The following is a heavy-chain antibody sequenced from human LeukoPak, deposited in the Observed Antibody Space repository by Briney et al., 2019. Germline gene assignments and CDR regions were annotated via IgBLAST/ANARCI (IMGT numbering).Heavy chain of an antibody. CDR1: GYIFTNYG. J-gene: IGHJ4*02. CDR3: ARALRYQLLPFDY. Sequence: EASVKVSCKASGYIFTNYGINWVRQAPGQGLEWMGWISAYNGNTNYAHKLQGRVTITTDESTSTAYMELSSLRSEDTAVYYCARALRYQLLPFDYWGQGTLVTVSS. CDR2: ISAYNGNT. D-gene: IGHD2-2*01. V-gene: IGHV1-18*01.